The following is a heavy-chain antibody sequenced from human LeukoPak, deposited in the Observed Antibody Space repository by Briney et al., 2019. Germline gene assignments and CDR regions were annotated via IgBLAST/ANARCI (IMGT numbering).Heavy chain of an antibody. Sequence: GGSLRLSCAASGFTFSSYAMHWVRQAPGKGLEWVAVISYDGSNKYYADSVKGRFTISRDNSKNTLYLQMNSLRAEDTAVYYCARDYYDSSGYYYDSSGFFDYWGQGTLVTVSS. V-gene: IGHV3-30-3*01. J-gene: IGHJ4*02. D-gene: IGHD3-22*01. CDR3: ARDYYDSSGYYYDSSGFFDY. CDR2: ISYDGSNK. CDR1: GFTFSSYA.